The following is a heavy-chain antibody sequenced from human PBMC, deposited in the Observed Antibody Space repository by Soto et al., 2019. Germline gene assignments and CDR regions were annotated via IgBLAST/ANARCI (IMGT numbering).Heavy chain of an antibody. J-gene: IGHJ1*01. V-gene: IGHV4-59*01. D-gene: IGHD3-22*01. CDR1: GGSISSYY. CDR3: ARHSGTYYYDSSGYSEYFQH. CDR2: IYYSGST. Sequence: SETLSLTCTVSGGSISSYYWSWIRQPPGKGLDWIGYIYYSGSTNYNPSLKSRVTISVDTSKNQFSLKLSSVTAADTAVYYCARHSGTYYYDSSGYSEYFQHWGQGTLVTVSS.